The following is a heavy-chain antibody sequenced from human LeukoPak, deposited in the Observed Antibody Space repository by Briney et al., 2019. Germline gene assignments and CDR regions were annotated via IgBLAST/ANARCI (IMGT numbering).Heavy chain of an antibody. CDR3: VKDSSTTSWYFAFDV. CDR2: FGLYGGTT. D-gene: IGHD2-2*01. V-gene: IGHV3-23*01. CDR1: GLIFSSYA. J-gene: IGHJ3*01. Sequence: GGSLRLSCAASGLIFSSYAMTWVRQAPGKGLEWVSSFGLYGGTTHYADSVKGRFTISRDNSKNTLYLQMTSLRADDTAVYYCVKDSSTTSWYFAFDVWGQGTMVTVSS.